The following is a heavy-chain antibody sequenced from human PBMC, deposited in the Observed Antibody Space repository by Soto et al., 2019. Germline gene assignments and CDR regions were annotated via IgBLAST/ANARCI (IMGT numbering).Heavy chain of an antibody. CDR2: INPSGGVT. J-gene: IGHJ5*02. CDR3: ARDQYNYGWGSYYNMPHNWFDP. V-gene: IGHV1-46*01. Sequence: GASVKVSCKVSGYTFTRYCMHWVRQAPGQGLEWMGIINPSGGVTTYAQKFQGRVTMTADTSTSTVYMELSSLRSEDTAVYYCARDQYNYGWGSYYNMPHNWFDPWGQGTPGTVSS. D-gene: IGHD3-10*01. CDR1: GYTFTRYC.